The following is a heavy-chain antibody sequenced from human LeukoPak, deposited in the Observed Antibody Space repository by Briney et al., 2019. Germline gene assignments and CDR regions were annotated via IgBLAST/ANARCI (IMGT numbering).Heavy chain of an antibody. CDR3: ARGIAARPDFDY. CDR1: GFTFSSYG. J-gene: IGHJ4*02. D-gene: IGHD6-6*01. Sequence: GGSLRLSCAASGFTFSSYGMHWVRQAPGKGLEWVAVIRYDGSNKYYADSVKGRFTISRDNSKNTLYLQMNSLRAEDTAVYYCARGIAARPDFDYWGQGALVTVSS. V-gene: IGHV3-33*01. CDR2: IRYDGSNK.